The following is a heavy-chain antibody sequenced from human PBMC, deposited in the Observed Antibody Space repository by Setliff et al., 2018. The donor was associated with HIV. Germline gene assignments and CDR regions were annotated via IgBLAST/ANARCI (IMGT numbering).Heavy chain of an antibody. D-gene: IGHD2-2*01. CDR2: ISNDETTT. CDR1: GFTFTSYW. J-gene: IGHJ4*02. Sequence: GGSLRLSCVASGFTFTSYWMHWVRQVPGKGPVWVSCISNDETTTNYADSVKGRFTISRDSSKNTLFLQMNSLRSEDTAVYYCAKEDQRVTSVDYWGQGTPVTVSS. V-gene: IGHV3-74*01. CDR3: AKEDQRVTSVDY.